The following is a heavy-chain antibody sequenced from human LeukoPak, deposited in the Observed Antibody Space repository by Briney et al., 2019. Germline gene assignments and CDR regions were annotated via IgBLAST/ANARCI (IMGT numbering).Heavy chain of an antibody. V-gene: IGHV3-13*01. Sequence: PGGSLRLSCAASGFTFSSYDMYWVRQTTGKGLEWVSAIRTTGETYYLGSVKGRFTISRENAKNSLYLQMNSLRAEDTAVYYCARDSGQLGSGDYFDYWGQGTLVTVSS. D-gene: IGHD1-1*01. CDR2: IRTTGET. CDR3: ARDSGQLGSGDYFDY. CDR1: GFTFSSYD. J-gene: IGHJ4*02.